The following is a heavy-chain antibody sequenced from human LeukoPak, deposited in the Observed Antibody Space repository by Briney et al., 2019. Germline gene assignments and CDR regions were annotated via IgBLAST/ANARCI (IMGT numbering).Heavy chain of an antibody. D-gene: IGHD2-2*01. CDR3: ARLVVAPGAFDI. Sequence: SGGSLRLSCAASGFTFSNAWMSWVRQAPGKGLEWVANIKQDGSEKCYVDSVKGRFTISRDNAKNSLYLQMNSLRAEDTAVYYCARLVVAPGAFDIWGQGTMVTVSS. CDR2: IKQDGSEK. J-gene: IGHJ3*02. CDR1: GFTFSNAW. V-gene: IGHV3-7*01.